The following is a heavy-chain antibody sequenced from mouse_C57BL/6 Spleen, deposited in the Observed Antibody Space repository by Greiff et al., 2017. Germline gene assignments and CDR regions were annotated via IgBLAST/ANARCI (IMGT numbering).Heavy chain of an antibody. D-gene: IGHD2-4*01. Sequence: QVHVKQSGPGLVQPSQSLSITCTVSGFSLTSYGVHWVRQSPGKGLEWLGVIWSGGSTDYNAAFISRLSISKDNSKSQVFFKMNSLQADDTAIYYCAIYDYDVDAMDYWGQGTSVTVSS. CDR3: AIYDYDVDAMDY. J-gene: IGHJ4*01. CDR1: GFSLTSYG. V-gene: IGHV2-2*01. CDR2: IWSGGST.